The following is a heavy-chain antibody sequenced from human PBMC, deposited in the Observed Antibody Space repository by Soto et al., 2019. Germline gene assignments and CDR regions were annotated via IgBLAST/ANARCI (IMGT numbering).Heavy chain of an antibody. J-gene: IGHJ3*02. D-gene: IGHD3-3*01. Sequence: EVQLVESGGGLVQPGGSLRLSCAASGFTFSSYWMSWVRQAPGKGLEWVANIKQDGSEKYYVDTVKGRFTISRDNAKNSLYLQMNSLRAEDTAVYYCAREAGPTIFGVVTRDAFDIWGQGTMVTVSS. CDR2: IKQDGSEK. V-gene: IGHV3-7*01. CDR3: AREAGPTIFGVVTRDAFDI. CDR1: GFTFSSYW.